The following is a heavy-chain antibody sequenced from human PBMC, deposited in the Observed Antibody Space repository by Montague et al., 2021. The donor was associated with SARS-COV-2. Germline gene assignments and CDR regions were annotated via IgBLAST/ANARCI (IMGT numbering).Heavy chain of an antibody. CDR1: GGSISSSSYY. V-gene: IGHV4-39*07. Sequence: SETLSLTCTLSGGSISSSSYYWGWIRQPPGKGLEWIGSIYYSGSTYYXPCLKSRVTISVDTSKNQFSLKLSSVTAADTAVYYCARVGRQQLVRLSGMDVWGQGTTVTVSS. CDR2: IYYSGST. D-gene: IGHD6-13*01. J-gene: IGHJ6*02. CDR3: ARVGRQQLVRLSGMDV.